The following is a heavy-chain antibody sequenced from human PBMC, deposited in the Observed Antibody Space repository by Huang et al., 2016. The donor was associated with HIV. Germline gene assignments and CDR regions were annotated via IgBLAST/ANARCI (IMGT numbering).Heavy chain of an antibody. CDR3: ARDYYDSRGYDIHAVVDY. V-gene: IGHV7-4-1*02. CDR2: INTNTWNP. D-gene: IGHD3-22*01. Sequence: QVQLVQSGSELRKPGASVKVSCQASGYTFTRYAMNWVRQAPGQGLEWMGWINTNTWNPTYAQAVTGRFVLSLDTSVSTAYLQISSLEAEDTAVYYCARDYYDSRGYDIHAVVDYWGQGTLVTVSS. J-gene: IGHJ4*02. CDR1: GYTFTRYA.